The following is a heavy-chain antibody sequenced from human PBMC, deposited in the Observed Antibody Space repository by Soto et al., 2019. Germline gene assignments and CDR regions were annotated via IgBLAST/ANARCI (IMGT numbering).Heavy chain of an antibody. Sequence: QLQMQESGPGLVKPSETLSLTCTVSGDSLMSSSYYWGWIRQPPGKGLEWIGSVAYGGNTYYNPSLRSRVTISLDKSKNQCSLNMSSVTGADTAVFYCARHRGNWNYTPFDFWGQGTLVAVSS. CDR1: GDSLMSSSYY. CDR2: VAYGGNT. CDR3: ARHRGNWNYTPFDF. J-gene: IGHJ4*02. V-gene: IGHV4-39*01. D-gene: IGHD1-7*01.